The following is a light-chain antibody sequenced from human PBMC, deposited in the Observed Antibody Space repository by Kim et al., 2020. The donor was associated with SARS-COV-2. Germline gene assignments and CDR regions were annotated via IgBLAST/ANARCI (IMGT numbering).Light chain of an antibody. V-gene: IGLV1-44*01. CDR3: AAWDDSRTVL. CDR1: ISNIVTNT. CDR2: SNN. J-gene: IGLJ2*01. Sequence: ELTQPPSASGTPGQRVTISCSGSISNIVTNTVNWYQQLPGTAPKLLIYSNNQRPSGVPDRFSGSKSGTSASLAISGLQSDDEADYYCAAWDDSRTVLFGGGTQLTVL.